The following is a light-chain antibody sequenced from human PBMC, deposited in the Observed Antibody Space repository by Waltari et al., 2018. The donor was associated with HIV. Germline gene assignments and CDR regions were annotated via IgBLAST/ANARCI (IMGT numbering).Light chain of an antibody. J-gene: IGLJ3*02. CDR3: ATWDDSLNGRV. CDR2: SNY. Sequence: QSVLTQPPSASGTPGQRVTIPCSGSSSNIGSNTVNWYQPLPGTAPKLLIYSNYHRPSGVPDRFSGSKSGTSASLAISGLQSEDEADYYCATWDDSLNGRVFGGGTKLTVL. CDR1: SSNIGSNT. V-gene: IGLV1-44*01.